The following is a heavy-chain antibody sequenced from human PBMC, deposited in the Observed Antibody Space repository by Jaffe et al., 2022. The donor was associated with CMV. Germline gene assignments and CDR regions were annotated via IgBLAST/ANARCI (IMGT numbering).Heavy chain of an antibody. V-gene: IGHV2-70*15. D-gene: IGHD3-22*01. CDR1: GFSLSTSGMC. J-gene: IGHJ3*02. CDR3: ARIPGGSHYYDSSGYYYGAFDI. CDR2: IDWDDDK. Sequence: QVTLRESGPALVKPTQTLTLTCTFSGFSLSTSGMCVSWIRQPPGKALEWLARIDWDDDKYYSTSLKTRLTISKDTSKNQVVLTMTNMDPVDTATYYCARIPGGSHYYDSSGYYYGAFDIWGQGTMVTVSS.